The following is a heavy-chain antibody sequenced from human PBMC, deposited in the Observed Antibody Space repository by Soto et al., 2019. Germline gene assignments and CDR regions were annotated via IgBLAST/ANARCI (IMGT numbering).Heavy chain of an antibody. CDR3: ARGFGITPVRLKGTVDI. D-gene: IGHD3-10*01. CDR2: IIPIFGTA. Sequence: QVQLVQSGAEVKKPGSSVKVSCKASGGTFSSYSISWVRQAPGQGLEWMGGIIPIFGTANYAQKFQGRVTITADESTSTAYMELSSLRSEDTAVYYCARGFGITPVRLKGTVDIWGQGTMVTVSS. CDR1: GGTFSSYS. J-gene: IGHJ3*02. V-gene: IGHV1-69*01.